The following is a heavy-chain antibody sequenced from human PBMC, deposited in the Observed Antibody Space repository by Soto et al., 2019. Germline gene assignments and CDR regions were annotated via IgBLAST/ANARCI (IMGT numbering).Heavy chain of an antibody. D-gene: IGHD2-15*01. Sequence: LSLTCAVSGYSIDSGYYWGWIRQPPGKGLEWIGSLHHSGNIYYNPSLKSRVTMLIDTSKNQCSLQLRSLTAADTAVYYCARVVVAGANDALDIWGQATLVTVS. V-gene: IGHV4-38-2*01. CDR2: LHHSGNI. CDR1: GYSIDSGYY. CDR3: ARVVVAGANDALDI. J-gene: IGHJ3*02.